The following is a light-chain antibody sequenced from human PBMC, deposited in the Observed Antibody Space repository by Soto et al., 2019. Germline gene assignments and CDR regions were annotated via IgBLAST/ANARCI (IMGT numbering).Light chain of an antibody. V-gene: IGKV3-20*01. CDR1: QSVSSSY. CDR3: QQYGSSWT. J-gene: IGKJ1*01. CDR2: GAS. Sequence: EMVLTQSPGTLSLSPGERATLSCRASQSVSSSYLAWDQQKPGQAPRLLIYGASSRATGIPDRFSGSGSGTDFTLNISRLEPEAFAVYYRQQYGSSWTFGQGTKVEL.